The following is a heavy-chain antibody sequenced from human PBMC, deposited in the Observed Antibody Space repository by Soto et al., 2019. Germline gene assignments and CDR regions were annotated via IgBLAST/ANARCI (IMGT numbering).Heavy chain of an antibody. CDR1: GFMFSNHG. J-gene: IGHJ4*02. Sequence: QVQLVESGGGVVQPGRSLRLSCAASGFMFSNHGMHWVRQAPGKGLEWVAVIWSDGNNRYYADSVKGRFTISRDNSKNTVYLQMXSLXAEDTAVYYCVRGXNWNDEASDYWGQGTLVTVSS. V-gene: IGHV3-33*01. D-gene: IGHD1-1*01. CDR2: IWSDGNNR. CDR3: VRGXNWNDEASDY.